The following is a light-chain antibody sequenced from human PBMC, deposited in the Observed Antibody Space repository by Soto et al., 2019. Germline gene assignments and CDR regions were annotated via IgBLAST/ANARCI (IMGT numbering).Light chain of an antibody. Sequence: QSVLTQPASVSGSPGQSIIVSCTGTNSDVGRYDHVSWLQHIPGKAPKVVIYDVNNRPSGVSNRFSGSKSDNTAALSISGLQAEDEGDYYCCSYAGDGVVFGGGT. J-gene: IGLJ2*01. CDR2: DVN. V-gene: IGLV2-23*02. CDR3: CSYAGDGVV. CDR1: NSDVGRYDH.